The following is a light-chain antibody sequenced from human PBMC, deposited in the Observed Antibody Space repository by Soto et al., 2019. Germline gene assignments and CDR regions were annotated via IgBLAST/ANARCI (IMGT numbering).Light chain of an antibody. Sequence: DIQMTQSPSTLSASVGDRVTITCRASQSISSWLAWYQQKPGKAPKLLIYKASSLESGVPSRFSGSGPGTEFTLTISSLQPDDFATYYCQQYNSYWTFGQGTKVEMK. J-gene: IGKJ1*01. CDR3: QQYNSYWT. V-gene: IGKV1-5*03. CDR1: QSISSW. CDR2: KAS.